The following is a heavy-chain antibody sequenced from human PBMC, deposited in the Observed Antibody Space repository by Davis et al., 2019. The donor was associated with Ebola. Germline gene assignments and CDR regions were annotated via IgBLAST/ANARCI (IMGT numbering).Heavy chain of an antibody. J-gene: IGHJ5*02. V-gene: IGHV4-59*01. CDR2: IYYSGST. CDR3: ARSLTTRDLNWFDP. CDR1: GGSISSYY. Sequence: MPSETLSLTCTVSGGSISSYYWSWIRQSPGKGLEWIGYIYYSGSTNYNPSLKSRVTISVDTSKNQFSLKLSSVTAADTAVYYCARSLTTRDLNWFDPWGQGTLVTVSS. D-gene: IGHD4-11*01.